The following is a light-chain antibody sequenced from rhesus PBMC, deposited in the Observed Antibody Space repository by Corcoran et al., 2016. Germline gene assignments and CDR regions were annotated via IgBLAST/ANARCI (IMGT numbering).Light chain of an antibody. J-gene: IGKJ1*01. V-gene: IGKV1-74*01. CDR2: KAS. Sequence: DIQMTQSPSSLSASVGDRVTITCRASENVNNYLNWYQQKPGKAPKLLIYKASTLQSGVPSRFSGSGPGTDYTFTISSLQPEDVATYYCQHGYGTPRTFGQVTKVEIK. CDR3: QHGYGTPRT. CDR1: ENVNNY.